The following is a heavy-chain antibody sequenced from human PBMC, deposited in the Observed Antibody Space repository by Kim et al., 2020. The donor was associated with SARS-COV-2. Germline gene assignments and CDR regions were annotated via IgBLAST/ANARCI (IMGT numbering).Heavy chain of an antibody. CDR1: GGSISSYY. V-gene: IGHV4-59*01. CDR3: ARNPPRYNWNDEYYFDY. Sequence: SETLSLTCTVSGGSISSYYWSWIRQPPGKGLEWIGYIYYSGSTNYNPSLKSRVTISVDTSKNQFSLKLSSVTAADTAVYYCARNPPRYNWNDEYYFDYWGQGTLVTVSS. CDR2: IYYSGST. D-gene: IGHD1-20*01. J-gene: IGHJ4*02.